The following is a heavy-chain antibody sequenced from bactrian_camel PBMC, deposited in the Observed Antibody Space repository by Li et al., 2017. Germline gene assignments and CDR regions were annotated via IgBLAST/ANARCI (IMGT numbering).Heavy chain of an antibody. CDR2: IYKDGSNK. Sequence: VQLVESGGGLVQPGGSVRLSCAVSGFTFSVYGMSWVRQAPGKGLEWVSDIYKDGSNKTYADAVKGRFTISRDNAKSTLYLEMKNLKPEDTAVYFCAAVSGYWGQGTQVTVS. J-gene: IGHJ6*01. CDR1: GFTFSVYG. V-gene: IGHV3S6*01. CDR3: AAVSGY.